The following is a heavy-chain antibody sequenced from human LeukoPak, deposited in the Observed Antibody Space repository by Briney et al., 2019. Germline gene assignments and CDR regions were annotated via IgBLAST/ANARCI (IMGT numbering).Heavy chain of an antibody. J-gene: IGHJ4*02. D-gene: IGHD6-19*01. V-gene: IGHV1-18*01. CDR2: ISAYNGNT. CDR1: GYTFTGYG. Sequence: ASVKVSCKASGYTFTGYGISRVRQAPGQGLEWMGWISAYNGNTNYAQKLQGRVTMTTDTSTSTAYMELRSLRSDDTAVYYCARLAVAGYDFDYWGQGTLVTVSS. CDR3: ARLAVAGYDFDY.